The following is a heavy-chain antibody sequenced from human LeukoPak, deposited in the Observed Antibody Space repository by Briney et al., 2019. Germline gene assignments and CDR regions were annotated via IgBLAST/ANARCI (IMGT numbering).Heavy chain of an antibody. CDR1: GGSFSGYY. V-gene: IGHV4-34*01. CDR3: ARHSGYYYGRSDP. Sequence: SETLSLTCAVYGGSFSGYYWSWIRQPPGRGLEWIGEINHRGNTIDKPSLKSRVTISVDTSKNQLSLKLSPVSAADTAVYYCARHSGYYYGRSDPWGQGTLVTVSS. CDR2: INHRGNT. J-gene: IGHJ5*02. D-gene: IGHD3-10*01.